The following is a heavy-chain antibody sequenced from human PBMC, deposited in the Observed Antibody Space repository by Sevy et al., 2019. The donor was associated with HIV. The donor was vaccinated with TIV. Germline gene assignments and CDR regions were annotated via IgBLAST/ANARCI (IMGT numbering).Heavy chain of an antibody. V-gene: IGHV3-49*03. CDR1: GFIFDDYA. J-gene: IGHJ4*02. CDR2: IRNKAFGGTA. CDR3: STRNAYDKSG. D-gene: IGHD3-22*01. Sequence: GGSLRLSCTGSGFIFDDYAMSWCCQAPGKGLEWLGFIRNKAFGGTAEYAASVKGRFTISRDYSKSIAYLEMNRLEIEDTAVYYCSTRNAYDKSGWGQGTLVTVSS.